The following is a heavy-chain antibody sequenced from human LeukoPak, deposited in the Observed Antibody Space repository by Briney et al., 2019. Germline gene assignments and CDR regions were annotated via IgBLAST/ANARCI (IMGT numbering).Heavy chain of an antibody. CDR3: ARGGYYDSSGYYAVDY. D-gene: IGHD3-22*01. J-gene: IGHJ4*02. CDR2: ISYDGSNK. V-gene: IGHV3-30-3*01. Sequence: SGGSLRLSCAASGFTFSSYAMHWVRQAPGKGLEWVAVISYDGSNKYYADSVKGRFTISRDNSKNTLYLQMNSLRAEDTAVYYCARGGYYDSSGYYAVDYWGQGTLVTVSS. CDR1: GFTFSSYA.